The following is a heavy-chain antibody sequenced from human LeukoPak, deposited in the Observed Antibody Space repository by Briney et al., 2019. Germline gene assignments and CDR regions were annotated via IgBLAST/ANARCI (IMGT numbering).Heavy chain of an antibody. CDR3: ARDFWKYSSGWSVDY. J-gene: IGHJ4*02. CDR2: IYPSGST. V-gene: IGHV4-38-2*02. CDR1: GYSLSSGYS. D-gene: IGHD6-19*01. Sequence: PSETLSLTCAVSGYSLSSGYSWGWIRQPPGKGLEWIGSIYPSGSTNYNPSLKSRVTLSIDTSNNHFSLKLSSVTAADTAVYYCARDFWKYSSGWSVDYWGQGILVTVSS.